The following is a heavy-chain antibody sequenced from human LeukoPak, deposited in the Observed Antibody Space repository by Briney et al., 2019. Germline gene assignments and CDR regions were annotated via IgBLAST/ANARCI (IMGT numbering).Heavy chain of an antibody. D-gene: IGHD4-11*01. Sequence: VSVKVSCKASGYTFTDYYMHWVRQAPGQGLEWMGWISPNSGGTNYAQKFQGRVTMTRDTSISTAYMELSRLRSDDTAVYYCARAPIAAVTDVILDPWGQGTLVTVSS. CDR3: ARAPIAAVTDVILDP. V-gene: IGHV1-2*02. CDR2: ISPNSGGT. J-gene: IGHJ5*02. CDR1: GYTFTDYY.